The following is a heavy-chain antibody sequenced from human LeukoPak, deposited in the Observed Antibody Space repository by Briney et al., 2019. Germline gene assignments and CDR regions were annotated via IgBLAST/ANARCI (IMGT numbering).Heavy chain of an antibody. V-gene: IGHV3-23*01. D-gene: IGHD3-22*01. CDR1: GFTFSNYA. CDR3: AKDRSSGSPEWYFDL. Sequence: PGGSLRLSCAASGFTFSNYAMNWVRQPPGKGLEWVSAISGIGANTYYADSVKGRFTISRDNSKNTLYLKMNILRAEDSAVFYCAKDRSSGSPEWYFDLWGRGTLVTVSS. CDR2: ISGIGANT. J-gene: IGHJ2*01.